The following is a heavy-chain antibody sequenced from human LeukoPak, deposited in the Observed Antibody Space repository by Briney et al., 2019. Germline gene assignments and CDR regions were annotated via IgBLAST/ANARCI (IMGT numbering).Heavy chain of an antibody. CDR2: ISSGSSYI. CDR3: ARGDMVRGVPFDY. Sequence: GGSLRLSCAASGFTFSSYSMNWVRQAPGKGLEWVSSISSGSSYIYYADSVKGRFTISRDNAKNSLYLQMNSLRAEDTAVYYCARGDMVRGVPFDYWGQGTLVTVSS. J-gene: IGHJ4*02. V-gene: IGHV3-21*01. CDR1: GFTFSSYS. D-gene: IGHD3-10*01.